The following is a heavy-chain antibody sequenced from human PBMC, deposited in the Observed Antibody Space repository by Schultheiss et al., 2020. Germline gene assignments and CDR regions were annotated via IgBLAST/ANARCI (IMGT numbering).Heavy chain of an antibody. CDR2: IWYDGGNK. CDR3: ARSGLGVFQDYYYYGMDV. Sequence: WGSMRLACAASGFTFSSYGMHWVRQAPGKGLEWVAVIWYDGGNKYYADSVKGRFTISRDNSKNTLYLQMNSLRAEDTAVYYCARSGLGVFQDYYYYGMDVWGKGTTVTVSS. D-gene: IGHD3-16*01. J-gene: IGHJ6*04. V-gene: IGHV3-33*01. CDR1: GFTFSSYG.